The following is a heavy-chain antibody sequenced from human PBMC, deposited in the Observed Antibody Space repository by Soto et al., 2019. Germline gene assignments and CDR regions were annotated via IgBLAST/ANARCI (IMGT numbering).Heavy chain of an antibody. Sequence: GGSLRLSCAASGFTFSSYLMHWGRQAPGEGLMWVSRINPDGSTTSYADSVKGRFTISRDNAKNTLYLQMNSLRVEDTAVYYCARVPTTVTTPGMDVWGQGTTVTVSS. V-gene: IGHV3-74*01. D-gene: IGHD4-4*01. CDR2: INPDGSTT. J-gene: IGHJ6*02. CDR1: GFTFSSYL. CDR3: ARVPTTVTTPGMDV.